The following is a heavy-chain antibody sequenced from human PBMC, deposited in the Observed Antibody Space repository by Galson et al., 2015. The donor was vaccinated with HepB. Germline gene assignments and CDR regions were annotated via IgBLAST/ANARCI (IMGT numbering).Heavy chain of an antibody. CDR1: GYTFTSYA. Sequence: SVKVSCKAAGYTFTSYAMNWVRQAPGQRPEWMGWINTNNGNPTYAQGFTGRFVFSLDTSVSTAYLQISSLKPEDTAVYYCATDFWSGSTDYWGQGTLVTVSS. D-gene: IGHD3-3*01. CDR3: ATDFWSGSTDY. V-gene: IGHV7-4-1*02. J-gene: IGHJ4*02. CDR2: INTNNGNP.